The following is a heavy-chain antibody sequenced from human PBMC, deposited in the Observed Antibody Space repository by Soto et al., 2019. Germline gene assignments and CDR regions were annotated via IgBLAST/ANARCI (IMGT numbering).Heavy chain of an antibody. CDR1: GFTFSSYA. V-gene: IGHV3-30-3*01. CDR3: AKATSYYDILTGYWRVNWFDP. CDR2: ISYDGSNK. J-gene: IGHJ5*02. D-gene: IGHD3-9*01. Sequence: PGGSLRLSCAASGFTFSSYAMHWVRQAPGKGLEWVAVISYDGSNKYYADSVKGRFTISRDNSKNTLYLQMNSLRAEDTAVYYCAKATSYYDILTGYWRVNWFDPWGQGTLVTVSS.